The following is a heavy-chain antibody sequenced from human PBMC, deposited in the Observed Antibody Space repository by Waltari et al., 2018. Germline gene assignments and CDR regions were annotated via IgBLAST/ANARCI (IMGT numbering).Heavy chain of an antibody. CDR1: GFTFSGHW. V-gene: IGHV3-7*03. Sequence: VQLVESGGGLVQPGGSLRLSCATSGFTFSGHWMSWVRQAPGKGLEWVAIIKQDGSEKYYVASVNGRFTISRDNAKNSLYLQMNSLRAEDTAIYYCARTSSGYFNTWGQGNLVTVSS. J-gene: IGHJ4*02. CDR2: IKQDGSEK. D-gene: IGHD3-22*01. CDR3: ARTSSGYFNT.